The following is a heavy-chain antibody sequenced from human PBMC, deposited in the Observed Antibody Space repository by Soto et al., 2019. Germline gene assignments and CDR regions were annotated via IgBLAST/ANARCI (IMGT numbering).Heavy chain of an antibody. CDR2: IYYSGST. V-gene: IGHV4-31*03. Sequence: TLSLTCTVSGGSISSGGYYWSWIRQHPGKGLEWIGYIYYSGSTYYNPSLKSRVTISVDTSKNQFSLKLSSVTAADTAVYYCAREHVVAAAGTDWFDPWGQGTLVTVSS. CDR3: AREHVVAAAGTDWFDP. D-gene: IGHD6-13*01. CDR1: GGSISSGGYY. J-gene: IGHJ5*02.